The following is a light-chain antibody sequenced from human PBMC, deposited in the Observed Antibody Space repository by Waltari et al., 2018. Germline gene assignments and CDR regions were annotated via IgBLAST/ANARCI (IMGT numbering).Light chain of an antibody. V-gene: IGKV3-15*01. CDR1: QSFSNH. CDR3: HQYHNLWP. Sequence: EIVMTQSLATLSVSPGERATLSFRASQSFSNHLAWYQQKPGQAPRLLTYGAFTRATGVPARFSGSGSGTEFTLTLSSLQSEDFAIYFCHQYHNLWPFGPGTTVEIK. J-gene: IGKJ1*01. CDR2: GAF.